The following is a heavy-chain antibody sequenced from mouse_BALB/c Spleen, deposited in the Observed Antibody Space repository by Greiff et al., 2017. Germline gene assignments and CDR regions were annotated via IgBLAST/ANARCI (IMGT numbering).Heavy chain of an antibody. J-gene: IGHJ3*01. CDR3: ARVDYWFAY. CDR1: GFTFTDYY. Sequence: EVMLVESGGGLVQPGGSLKLSCATSGFTFTDYYMSWVRQPPGKALEWLGFIRNKANGYTTEYSASVKGRFTISRDNSQSILYLQMNTLRAEASATYYCARVDYWFAYWGQGTLVTVSA. CDR2: IRNKANGYTT. D-gene: IGHD2-4*01. V-gene: IGHV7-3*02.